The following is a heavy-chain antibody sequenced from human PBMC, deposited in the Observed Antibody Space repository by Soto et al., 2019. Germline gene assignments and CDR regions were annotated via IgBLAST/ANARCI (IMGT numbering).Heavy chain of an antibody. V-gene: IGHV3-30*18. CDR3: AKKPDSHAWGLEGYLDY. CDR1: GFTFSSYG. D-gene: IGHD3-16*01. Sequence: QVQLVESGGGVVQPGRFLRLSCAASGFTFSSYGMHWVRQAPGKGLEWVAIISYDGSDKYYADSVKGRFTISRDNSKNTLFLQMNSLRGEETDMYYCAKKPDSHAWGLEGYLDYWGQGTLVTVSS. J-gene: IGHJ4*02. CDR2: ISYDGSDK.